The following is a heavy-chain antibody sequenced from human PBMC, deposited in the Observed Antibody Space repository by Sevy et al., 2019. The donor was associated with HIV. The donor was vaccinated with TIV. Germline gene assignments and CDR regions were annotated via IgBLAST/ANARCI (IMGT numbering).Heavy chain of an antibody. CDR1: GFTFSSYA. Sequence: GGSLRLSCAASGFTFSSYAMSWVRQAPGKGLEWVSAISGSGGSTYYADSVKGRFTISRDNSKNTLYLQMNSLRAEDTAVYYCAKRYVWFDLGEDAFDIWGQGTMVTVSS. CDR3: AKRYVWFDLGEDAFDI. V-gene: IGHV3-23*01. J-gene: IGHJ3*02. D-gene: IGHD3-16*01. CDR2: ISGSGGST.